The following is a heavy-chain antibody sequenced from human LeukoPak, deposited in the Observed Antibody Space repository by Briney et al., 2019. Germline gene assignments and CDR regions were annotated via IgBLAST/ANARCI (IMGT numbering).Heavy chain of an antibody. Sequence: PGGFLRLSCAASGFTFSSYGMHWVRQAPGKGLEWVAFIRYDGSNKYYADSVKGRFTISRDNSKNTLYLQMNSLRAEDTAVYYCARVDSGYDRSRMVVAGIPAYWGQGTLVTVSS. D-gene: IGHD5-12*01. V-gene: IGHV3-30*02. CDR2: IRYDGSNK. J-gene: IGHJ4*02. CDR1: GFTFSSYG. CDR3: ARVDSGYDRSRMVVAGIPAY.